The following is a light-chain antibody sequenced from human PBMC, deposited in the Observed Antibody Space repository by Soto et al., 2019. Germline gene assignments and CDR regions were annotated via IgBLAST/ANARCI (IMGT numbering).Light chain of an antibody. CDR1: SSDVGGYNY. CDR2: DVS. CDR3: SSYTSSSTLV. J-gene: IGLJ1*01. Sequence: QSALTQPASVSGSPGQSITISCTGTSSDVGGYNYVSWYQQHPGKAPKLMIYDVSNRPSGVSNRFSGSKSGNTASLTISGLQAEDVADYYCSSYTSSSTLVFGTGATVTVL. V-gene: IGLV2-14*01.